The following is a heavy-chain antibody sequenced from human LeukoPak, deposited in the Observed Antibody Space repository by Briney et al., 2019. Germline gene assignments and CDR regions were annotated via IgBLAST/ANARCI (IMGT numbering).Heavy chain of an antibody. CDR3: ARDRSYGAFAS. J-gene: IGHJ4*02. D-gene: IGHD1-26*01. CDR1: GFTFGSHY. V-gene: IGHV3-7*05. Sequence: PGGSLRLSCATSGFTFGSHYMSWVRQAPGKGPEWVANIKRDGSEKYYVDSVKGRFTISRDNAKNSLYLQMNSLRAEDTAVYYCARDRSYGAFASWGQGTLVTVSS. CDR2: IKRDGSEK.